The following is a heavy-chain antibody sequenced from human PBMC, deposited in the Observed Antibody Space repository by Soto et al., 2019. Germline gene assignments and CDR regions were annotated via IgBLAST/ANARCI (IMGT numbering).Heavy chain of an antibody. D-gene: IGHD3-3*01. CDR1: GYSFTSYW. CDR2: IYPGDSDT. J-gene: IGHJ6*02. CDR3: ARLRFLEWLYDGMDV. Sequence: PGASLKISCKGSGYSFTSYWIGWVRQMPGKGLEWMGIIYPGDSDTRYSPSFQGQVTISADKSISTAYLQWSSLKASDTAMYYCARLRFLEWLYDGMDVWGQGTTVTVSS. V-gene: IGHV5-51*01.